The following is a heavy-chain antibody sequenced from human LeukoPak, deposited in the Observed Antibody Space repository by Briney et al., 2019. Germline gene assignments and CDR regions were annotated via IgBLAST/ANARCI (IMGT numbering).Heavy chain of an antibody. Sequence: GGSLRLSCAASGFTFSSYWMSWVRQAPGKGLEWVANIKQDGSEKYYVDSVKGRFTISRDNAKNSLYLQMNSLRAEDTAVYYCAGEIVVATSNWFDPWGQGTLVTVSS. CDR3: AGEIVVATSNWFDP. CDR2: IKQDGSEK. CDR1: GFTFSSYW. J-gene: IGHJ5*02. D-gene: IGHD3-22*01. V-gene: IGHV3-7*01.